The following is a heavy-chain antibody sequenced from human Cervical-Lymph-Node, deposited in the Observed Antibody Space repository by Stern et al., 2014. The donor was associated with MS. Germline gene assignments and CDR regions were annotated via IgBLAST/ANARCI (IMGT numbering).Heavy chain of an antibody. V-gene: IGHV4-61*02. CDR1: GGSISSGSYY. D-gene: IGHD6-19*01. CDR3: AREEWMGYFDY. CDR2: IYTSGRT. J-gene: IGHJ4*02. Sequence: QVQLQESGPGLVKPSQTLSLTCTVSGGSISSGSYYWSWIRQPAGKGLEWIGRIYTSGRTNYTPSLNNRVTISVDRSKTQFSLKLSSMTAADTAVYYCAREEWMGYFDYWGQGTLATVSS.